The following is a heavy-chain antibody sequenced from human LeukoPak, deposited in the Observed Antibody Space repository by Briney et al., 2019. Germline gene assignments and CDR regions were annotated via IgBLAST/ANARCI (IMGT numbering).Heavy chain of an antibody. D-gene: IGHD3-16*02. CDR3: ASIDYDYVWGSYRLYYFDY. Sequence: PSGTLSLTCAVSGGSISSSNWWSWVRPPPGKGLEWIGEIYHSGSTNYNPSLKSRVTISVDKSKNQFSLKLSSVTAADTAVYYCASIDYDYVWGSYRLYYFDYWGQGTLVTVSS. CDR2: IYHSGST. CDR1: GGSISSSNW. J-gene: IGHJ4*02. V-gene: IGHV4-4*02.